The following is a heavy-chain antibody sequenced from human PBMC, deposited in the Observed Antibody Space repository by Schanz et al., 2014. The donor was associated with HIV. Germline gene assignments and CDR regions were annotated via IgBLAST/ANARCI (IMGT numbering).Heavy chain of an antibody. CDR3: ARDLHDYGDARTDY. CDR1: GFTFSSYA. V-gene: IGHV3-21*06. J-gene: IGHJ4*02. D-gene: IGHD4-17*01. CDR2: ISSDSSYI. Sequence: VQLLESGGGLVQPGGSLRLSCAASGFTFSSYAMSWVRQAPGKGLEWVSAISSDSSYIFYADSMKGRFTISRDNAKNSLHLQMSRLGAEDTAVYYCARDLHDYGDARTDYWGQGILVTVSS.